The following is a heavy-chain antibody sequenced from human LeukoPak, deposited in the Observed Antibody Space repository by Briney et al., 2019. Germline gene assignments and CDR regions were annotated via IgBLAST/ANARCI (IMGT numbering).Heavy chain of an antibody. D-gene: IGHD2-2*01. V-gene: IGHV1-2*02. CDR2: INPNRGGT. CDR3: ARAWTYQLLAPHDAFDI. Sequence: ASVKVSCKASGYTFTGYYMHWVRQAPGQGLEWMGWINPNRGGTNYAQKFQGRVTMTRDTSISTAYMELSRLRSDDTAVYYCARAWTYQLLAPHDAFDIWGQGTMVTVSS. J-gene: IGHJ3*02. CDR1: GYTFTGYY.